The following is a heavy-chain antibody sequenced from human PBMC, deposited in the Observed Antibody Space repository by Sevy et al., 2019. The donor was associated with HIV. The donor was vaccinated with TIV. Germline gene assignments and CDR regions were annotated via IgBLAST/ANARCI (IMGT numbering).Heavy chain of an antibody. J-gene: IGHJ5*02. D-gene: IGHD2-15*01. CDR2: ISAYNGNT. V-gene: IGHV1-18*01. Sequence: ASVKVSCKASGYTFTSYGISWVRQAPGQGLEWMGWISAYNGNTNYAQNLQGRVTMTTDTSTSTAYMELRSLRSDDTAVYYCAGVRWRYCSGGSCYSGPGSGWFDPWGQGTLVTVSS. CDR3: AGVRWRYCSGGSCYSGPGSGWFDP. CDR1: GYTFTSYG.